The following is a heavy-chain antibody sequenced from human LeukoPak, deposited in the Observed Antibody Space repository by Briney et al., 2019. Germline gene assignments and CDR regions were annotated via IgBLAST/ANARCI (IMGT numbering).Heavy chain of an antibody. J-gene: IGHJ3*02. CDR2: IYSGGST. D-gene: IGHD1-1*01. Sequence: PGGSLRLSCAVSGFTVSGNYMSWIRQAPGKGLEWVSVIYSGGSTYYADSVKGRFTISRDNSKNTLYLQMNSLRAEDTAVYYCARDGKMERRGAFDIWGQGTMVTVSS. CDR3: ARDGKMERRGAFDI. V-gene: IGHV3-53*01. CDR1: GFTVSGNY.